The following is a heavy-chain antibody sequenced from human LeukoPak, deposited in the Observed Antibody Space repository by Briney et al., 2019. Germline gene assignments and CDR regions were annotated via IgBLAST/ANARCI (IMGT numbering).Heavy chain of an antibody. CDR3: ASLLWFGELWSGGDY. CDR2: IRYDGGNK. D-gene: IGHD3-10*01. CDR1: GFTFSSYG. V-gene: IGHV3-30*02. J-gene: IGHJ4*02. Sequence: GGSLRLSCAASGFTFSSYGMHWVRQAPGKGLEWVAFIRYDGGNKYYADSVKGRFTISRDNSKNTLYLQMNSLRAEDTAVYYCASLLWFGELWSGGDYWGQGTLVTVSS.